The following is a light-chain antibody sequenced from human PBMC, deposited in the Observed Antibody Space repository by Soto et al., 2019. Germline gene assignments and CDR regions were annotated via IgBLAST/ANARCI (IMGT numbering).Light chain of an antibody. J-gene: IGLJ1*01. CDR2: DVS. Sequence: QSALTQPRSVSGSPGQSVTISCTGTSNDVGVYNYVSWYQHHPGKAPKLMIYDVSTRPSGVPDRFSGSKSGNTASLTISGLQAEDEADYYCCSYAGSFNYVFGTGTKLTVL. CDR3: CSYAGSFNYV. CDR1: SNDVGVYNY. V-gene: IGLV2-11*01.